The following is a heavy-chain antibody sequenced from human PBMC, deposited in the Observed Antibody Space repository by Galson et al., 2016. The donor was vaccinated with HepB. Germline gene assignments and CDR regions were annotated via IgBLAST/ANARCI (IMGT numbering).Heavy chain of an antibody. V-gene: IGHV3-74*03. D-gene: IGHD2-15*01. Sequence: SLRLSCAASGFTFSSYSMNWVRQAPGQGLVWVSRINNDGSNTTYADSVKGRFTISRDNAKNTLYLQRNSLRAEDTAVYYCARPGYCSGSSCYVPFDNWGQGTMATVSS. CDR1: GFTFSSYS. CDR3: ARPGYCSGSSCYVPFDN. J-gene: IGHJ3*02. CDR2: INNDGSNT.